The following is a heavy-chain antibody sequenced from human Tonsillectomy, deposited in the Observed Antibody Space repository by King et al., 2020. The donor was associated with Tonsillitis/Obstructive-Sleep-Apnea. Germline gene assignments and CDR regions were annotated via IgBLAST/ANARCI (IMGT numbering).Heavy chain of an antibody. V-gene: IGHV3-23*04. D-gene: IGHD6-13*01. J-gene: IGHJ1*01. CDR2: ISGSGGST. CDR3: AKDDSSSWLIEXXYFXX. CDR1: GFTFSSYA. Sequence: VQLVESGGGLVQPGGSLRLSCAASGFTFSSYAMSWVRQAPGKGLEWVSAISGSGGSTYYADSVKGRFTISRDNSKNTLYLQMNSLRAEDTAVYYCAKDDSSSWLIEXXYFXXWXQGTLVTVSS.